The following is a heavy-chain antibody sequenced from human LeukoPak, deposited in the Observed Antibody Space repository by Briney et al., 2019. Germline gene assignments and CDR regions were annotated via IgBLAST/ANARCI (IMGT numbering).Heavy chain of an antibody. J-gene: IGHJ6*03. Sequence: SETLSLTCTVSGGSISSGGYYWSWIRQHPGKGLEWIGYIYYSGSTYYNPSLKSRVTISVDTSKNQFSLKLSSVTAADTAVYYCARAGLPYYHMDVWGKGTTVTVSS. V-gene: IGHV4-31*03. CDR3: ARAGLPYYHMDV. CDR1: GGSISSGGYY. CDR2: IYYSGST.